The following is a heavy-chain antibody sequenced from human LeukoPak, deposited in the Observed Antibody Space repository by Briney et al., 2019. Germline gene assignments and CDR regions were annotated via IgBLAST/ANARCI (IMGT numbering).Heavy chain of an antibody. Sequence: SVKVSCKASGGTFSSYAISWVRQAPGQGLEWMGRIIPIFGTANYAQKFQGRVTITTDESTSTAYMELSGLRSEDTAVYYCARDPDYGDQGNAFDIWGQGTMVTVSS. V-gene: IGHV1-69*05. J-gene: IGHJ3*02. CDR1: GGTFSSYA. D-gene: IGHD4-17*01. CDR3: ARDPDYGDQGNAFDI. CDR2: IIPIFGTA.